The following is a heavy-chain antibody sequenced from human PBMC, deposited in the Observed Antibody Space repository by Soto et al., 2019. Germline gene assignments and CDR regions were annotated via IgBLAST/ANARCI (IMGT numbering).Heavy chain of an antibody. Sequence: GASVKVSCKASGYTFTSYDINWVRRATGQGLEWMGWMNPNSGNTGYAQKFQGRVTMTRNTSISTAYMELSSLRSEDTAVYYCARGDSSSSTYYYYYGMDVWGQGTTVTVSS. CDR3: ARGDSSSSTYYYYYGMDV. CDR1: GYTFTSYD. J-gene: IGHJ6*02. D-gene: IGHD6-6*01. CDR2: MNPNSGNT. V-gene: IGHV1-8*01.